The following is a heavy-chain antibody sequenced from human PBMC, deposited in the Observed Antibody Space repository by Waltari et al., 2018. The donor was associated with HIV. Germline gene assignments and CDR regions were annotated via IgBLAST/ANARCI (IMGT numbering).Heavy chain of an antibody. CDR2: VRQSGRA. CDR3: ARMDYGSGTPPLDIYVMDV. D-gene: IGHD3-10*01. J-gene: IGHJ6*02. CDR1: GYSIGHGYY. V-gene: IGHV4-38-2*01. Sequence: QLLLQESGPGLVKPSETLSLPCSVSGYSIGHGYYWGWIRLPPGEGLEWIATVRQSGRAYYRPSLKSRVSISMDMSRNQFSLKMNSVTAADAAVYYCARMDYGSGTPPLDIYVMDVWGQGTTVTVSS.